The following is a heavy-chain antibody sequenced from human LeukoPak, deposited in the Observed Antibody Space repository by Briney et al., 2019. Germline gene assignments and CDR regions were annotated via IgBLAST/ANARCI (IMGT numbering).Heavy chain of an antibody. CDR3: ANGYCTNGVCYPYYYYYMDV. V-gene: IGHV3-21*01. J-gene: IGHJ6*03. Sequence: SGGTLRLSCAASGFTFSSYSMNWVRQAPGKGLEWVSSISSSSYIYYADSVKGRFTISRDNAKNSLYLQMNSLRAEDTAVYYCANGYCTNGVCYPYYYYYMDVWGKGTTVTVSS. CDR2: ISSSSYI. CDR1: GFTFSSYS. D-gene: IGHD2-8*01.